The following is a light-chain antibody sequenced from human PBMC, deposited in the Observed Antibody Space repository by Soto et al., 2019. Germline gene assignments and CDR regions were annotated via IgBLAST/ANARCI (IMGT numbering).Light chain of an antibody. V-gene: IGKV3-15*01. CDR2: DAS. CDR1: QSVSSN. J-gene: IGKJ1*01. CDR3: QQYNNWPRT. Sequence: EIVMTQSPATLSVSPGERVTLSCRASQSVSSNLAWYQQKPGQTPRLLIYDASTGATGIPARFSGSGSGTEFTLTISSLQSEDFAVYYCQQYNNWPRTSGQGTKVEIK.